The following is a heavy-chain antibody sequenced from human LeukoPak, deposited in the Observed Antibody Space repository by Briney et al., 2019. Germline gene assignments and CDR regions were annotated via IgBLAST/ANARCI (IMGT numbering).Heavy chain of an antibody. CDR3: AREGIRGQLVYFDY. J-gene: IGHJ4*02. V-gene: IGHV4-38-2*02. CDR1: GYATSSGYF. Sequence: SETLSLTCSVSGYATSSGYFWGWIRQPPGKGLEWIGTIYHSGSTYYNPSLKSRVTISVDTSKNQFSLKLSSVTAADTAVYYCAREGIRGQLVYFDYWGQGTLVTVSS. D-gene: IGHD6-6*01. CDR2: IYHSGST.